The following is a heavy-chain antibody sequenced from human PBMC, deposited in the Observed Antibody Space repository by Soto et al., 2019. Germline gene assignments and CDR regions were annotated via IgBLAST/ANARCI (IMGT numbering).Heavy chain of an antibody. V-gene: IGHV3-66*01. CDR1: GFTVSRNY. CDR2: IHSGGST. CDR3: AREGKDSSGWYDY. J-gene: IGHJ4*02. D-gene: IGHD6-19*01. Sequence: EVQLVESGGGLVQPGGSLRLSCAASGFTVSRNYMSWVRQAPGKGLEWVSVIHSGGSTYYADSVKGRFTISRDNSKNTRYLQMNSLRAEETAVYYCAREGKDSSGWYDYWGKGTLVTVSS.